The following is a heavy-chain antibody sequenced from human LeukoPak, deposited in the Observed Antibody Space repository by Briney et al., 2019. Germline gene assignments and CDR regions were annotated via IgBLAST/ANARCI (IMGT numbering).Heavy chain of an antibody. Sequence: PSETLSLTCTVSGGSISSSSDYWGWIRQPPGKGLEWIGSIYYSGSTYNNPSLKNRVTISVDTSKNQFSLKLSSVTAADTAVYYCARHDGPRVYSEFDPWGQGTLVTVSS. CDR3: ARHDGPRVYSEFDP. V-gene: IGHV4-39*01. CDR1: GGSISSSSDY. CDR2: IYYSGST. J-gene: IGHJ5*02. D-gene: IGHD6-13*01.